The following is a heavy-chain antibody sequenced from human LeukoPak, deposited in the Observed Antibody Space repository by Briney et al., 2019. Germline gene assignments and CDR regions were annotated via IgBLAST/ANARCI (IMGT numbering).Heavy chain of an antibody. Sequence: GASVKVSCKASGYTFTSYEIDWVRQATGQGLEWMGWMNPNSGNTGYAQKFQGRVTMTRNTSISTAYMELSSLRSEDTAVYYCARGEYYGSGSYYNVDYWGQGTLVTVSS. V-gene: IGHV1-8*01. D-gene: IGHD3-10*01. CDR1: GYTFTSYE. J-gene: IGHJ4*02. CDR2: MNPNSGNT. CDR3: ARGEYYGSGSYYNVDY.